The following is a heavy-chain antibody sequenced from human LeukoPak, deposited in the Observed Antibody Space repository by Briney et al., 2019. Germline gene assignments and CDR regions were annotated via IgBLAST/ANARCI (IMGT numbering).Heavy chain of an antibody. CDR1: GGSISSGGYY. D-gene: IGHD3-3*01. CDR2: IYYSGST. J-gene: IGHJ4*02. V-gene: IGHV4-31*03. Sequence: SQTLSLTCTVSGGSISSGGYYWSWIRQHPGKGLEWIGYIYYSGSTNYNPSLKSRVTISVDTSKNQFSLKLSSVTAADTAVYYCARTRLRFLEWAYFDYWGQGTLVTVSS. CDR3: ARTRLRFLEWAYFDY.